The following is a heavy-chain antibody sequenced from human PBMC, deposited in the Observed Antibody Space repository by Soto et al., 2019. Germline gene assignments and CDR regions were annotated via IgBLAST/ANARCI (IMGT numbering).Heavy chain of an antibody. V-gene: IGHV1-2*02. CDR3: AREPATAKPEGVDF. D-gene: IGHD1-1*01. J-gene: IGHJ4*02. Sequence: GASVKVSCKARGYTFSDYYIHWVRQAPGQGLEWMGWINPNSGGTKYAPKFQGGVTMTRDTSITTAYMELSRLTSGDTAVYYCAREPATAKPEGVDFWGQGTLVTVSS. CDR1: GYTFSDYY. CDR2: INPNSGGT.